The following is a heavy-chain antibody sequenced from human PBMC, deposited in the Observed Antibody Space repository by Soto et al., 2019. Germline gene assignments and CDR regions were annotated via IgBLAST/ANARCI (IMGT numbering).Heavy chain of an antibody. J-gene: IGHJ4*02. CDR3: ARAVPQYYYGSSGYYSYYFDY. CDR2: INPSGGST. D-gene: IGHD3-22*01. V-gene: IGHV1-46*01. CDR1: GYTFTSYY. Sequence: ASVKVSCKASGYTFTSYYMHWLRQAPGQGLEWMGIINPSGGSTSYAQKFQGRVTMTRDTSTSTVYMELSSLRSEDTAVYYCARAVPQYYYGSSGYYSYYFDYWGQGTLVTVSS.